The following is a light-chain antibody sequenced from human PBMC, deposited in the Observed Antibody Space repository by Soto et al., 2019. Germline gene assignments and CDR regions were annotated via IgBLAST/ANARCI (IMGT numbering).Light chain of an antibody. Sequence: DIQMCQSPSSLSASVGDRVTITCRASQSISSYLNWYQQKPGKAPKLLIYAASSLQSGVPSRFSGSGSGTDFTLTISCLQSEDFATYYCQQYYSYPPTFGQGTKVDIK. V-gene: IGKV1-39*01. CDR3: QQYYSYPPT. CDR1: QSISSY. J-gene: IGKJ1*01. CDR2: AAS.